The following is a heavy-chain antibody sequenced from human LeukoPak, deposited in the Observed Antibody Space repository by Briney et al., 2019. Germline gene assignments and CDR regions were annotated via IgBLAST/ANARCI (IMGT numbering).Heavy chain of an antibody. CDR2: IKQDGSEK. J-gene: IGHJ6*02. V-gene: IGHV3-7*01. Sequence: GGSLRLSCAASGFTFSSYWMSWVRQAPGKGLEWVANIKQDGSEKYYVDSVKGRFTISRDNAKNSLYLQMDSLRAEDTAVYYCARVLGANPTGYYGMDVWGQGTTVTVSS. CDR1: GFTFSSYW. D-gene: IGHD2-8*02. CDR3: ARVLGANPTGYYGMDV.